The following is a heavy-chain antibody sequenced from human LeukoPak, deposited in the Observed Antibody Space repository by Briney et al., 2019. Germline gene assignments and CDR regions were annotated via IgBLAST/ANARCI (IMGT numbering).Heavy chain of an antibody. J-gene: IGHJ4*02. V-gene: IGHV3-30*18. Sequence: GGSLRLSCAASGFTFSSYGMHWVRQAPGKGLEWVAVISYDGSNKYYADSVKGRFTISRDNSKNTLYLQMNSLRAEDTAVYYCAKSSLDLWSGYYLSSDFDYWGQGTLVTVSS. CDR1: GFTFSSYG. CDR3: AKSSLDLWSGYYLSSDFDY. CDR2: ISYDGSNK. D-gene: IGHD3-3*01.